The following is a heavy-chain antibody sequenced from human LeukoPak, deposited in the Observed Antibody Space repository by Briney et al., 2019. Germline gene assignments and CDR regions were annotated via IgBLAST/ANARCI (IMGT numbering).Heavy chain of an antibody. D-gene: IGHD4-17*01. CDR1: GGSFSGYY. V-gene: IGHV4-34*01. CDR3: ARAVPTTPRDAFDI. CDR2: INHSGST. J-gene: IGHJ3*02. Sequence: PSETLSLTCAVYGGSFSGYYWSWIRQPPGKGLEWIGEINHSGSTNYNPSLKSRVTISVDTSKNQFSLKLSSVTAADTAVYYCARAVPTTPRDAFDIWGQGTMVTVSS.